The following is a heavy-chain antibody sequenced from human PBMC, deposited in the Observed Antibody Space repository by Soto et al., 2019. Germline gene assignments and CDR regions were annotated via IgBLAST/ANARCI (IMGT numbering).Heavy chain of an antibody. CDR3: AREAYCSGGSCYSSAEYFQH. CDR1: GFTFSSYS. V-gene: IGHV3-21*01. J-gene: IGHJ1*01. CDR2: ISSSSSYI. D-gene: IGHD2-15*01. Sequence: ESGGGLVKPGGSLRLSCAASGFTFSSYSMNWVRQAPGKGLEWVSSISSSSSYIYYADSVKGRFTISRDNAKNSLYLQMNSLRAEDTAVHYCAREAYCSGGSCYSSAEYFQHWGQGTLVTVSS.